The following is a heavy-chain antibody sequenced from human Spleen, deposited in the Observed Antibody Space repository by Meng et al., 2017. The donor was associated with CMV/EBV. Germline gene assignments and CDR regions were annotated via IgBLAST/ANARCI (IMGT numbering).Heavy chain of an antibody. Sequence: FSNYGVNWVRQAPGQGLEWMGGIIPIFGTANYAQKFQGRVTITTDESTTTAYMELSSLRSEDTAVYYCARETGDDFWSGYSNGVFDYWGQGTLVTVSS. D-gene: IGHD3-3*01. J-gene: IGHJ4*02. CDR3: ARETGDDFWSGYSNGVFDY. CDR1: FSNYG. CDR2: IIPIFGTA. V-gene: IGHV1-69*05.